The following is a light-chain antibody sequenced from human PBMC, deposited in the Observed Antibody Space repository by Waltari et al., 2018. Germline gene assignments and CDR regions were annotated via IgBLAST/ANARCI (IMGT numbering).Light chain of an antibody. V-gene: IGLV2-23*02. CDR3: CSYAVSSKV. CDR2: EVS. J-gene: IGLJ1*01. Sequence: QSALTQPASLSGSPGQSITISCTGTRSDVGSYDLVSWYQQHPGKAPELIIYEVSKRPSVGSDRFSGSKSGNTASLTISGLQAEDEADYYCCSYAVSSKVFRPGTKVTVL. CDR1: RSDVGSYDL.